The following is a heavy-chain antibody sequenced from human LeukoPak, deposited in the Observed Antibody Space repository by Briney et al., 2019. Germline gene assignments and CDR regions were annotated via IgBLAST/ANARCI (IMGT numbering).Heavy chain of an antibody. V-gene: IGHV3-23*01. CDR2: ISGSGGST. D-gene: IGHD3-3*01. J-gene: IGHJ4*02. CDR1: GFTFSSYA. Sequence: PGGSLRLSCAASGFTFSSYAMSWVRQAPGKGLEWVSAISGSGGSTYYADSVKGRFTISRDNSKNTLYLQMNSLRAEDTAVYYCATPGVRPPSSYYDLWSGYSGLDYWGQGTLVTVSS. CDR3: ATPGVRPPSSYYDLWSGYSGLDY.